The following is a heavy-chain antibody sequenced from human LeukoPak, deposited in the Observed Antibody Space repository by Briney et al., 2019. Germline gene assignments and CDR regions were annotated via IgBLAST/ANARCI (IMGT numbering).Heavy chain of an antibody. J-gene: IGHJ4*02. D-gene: IGHD5-24*01. Sequence: GGSLRLSCAASGFTLSNAWMSWVCQAPGKGLEWVGRIKSNAGGTTDYAAPVKARFTISRDDSKNTLYLQMNSLKIEDTAVYYCTTVVGYNYPPLDYWGQGTLVTVSS. CDR3: TTVVGYNYPPLDY. CDR1: GFTLSNAW. CDR2: IKSNAGGTT. V-gene: IGHV3-15*01.